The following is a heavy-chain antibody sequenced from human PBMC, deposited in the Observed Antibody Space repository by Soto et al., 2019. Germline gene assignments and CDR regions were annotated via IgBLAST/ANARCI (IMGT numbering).Heavy chain of an antibody. Sequence: WATLSLTCTVSGGSIGSYYWTWIRQAPGEGLEWIGYIYYSGSTNYNPSLKSRVTISVDTSKNQFSLKLSSVTAADTALYFCAREQSSSTTYGMDVWGQGTTVTVSS. V-gene: IGHV4-59*01. D-gene: IGHD6-6*01. CDR3: AREQSSSTTYGMDV. CDR1: GGSIGSYY. J-gene: IGHJ6*02. CDR2: IYYSGST.